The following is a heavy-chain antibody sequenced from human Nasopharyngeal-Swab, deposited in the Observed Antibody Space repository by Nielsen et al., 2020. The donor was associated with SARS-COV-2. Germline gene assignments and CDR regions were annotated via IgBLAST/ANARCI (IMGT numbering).Heavy chain of an antibody. CDR3: ARQLGGFGEFDY. CDR1: GFSLSTSGMC. D-gene: IGHD3-10*01. Sequence: SGPTLVKPTQTLTLTCTFSGFSLSTSGMCVSWIRQPPGKALEWLARIDWGDDKYYSTSLKTRLTISKDTSKNQVVLTMTNMDPVDTATYYCARQLGGFGEFDYWGQGTLVTVSS. V-gene: IGHV2-70*11. J-gene: IGHJ4*02. CDR2: IDWGDDK.